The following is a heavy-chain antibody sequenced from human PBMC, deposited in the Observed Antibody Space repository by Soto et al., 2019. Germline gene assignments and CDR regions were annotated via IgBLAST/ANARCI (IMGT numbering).Heavy chain of an antibody. J-gene: IGHJ4*02. Sequence: SETLSLTCNVSGGSISSYYWSWIRQPPGKGLEWIGFIYYSGSTDYNPSLKSRASISVDRAKNQFSLKLTSVTAADSAVYFCARENSSGAYFDYWGQGILVTVSS. CDR3: ARENSSGAYFDY. V-gene: IGHV4-59*12. D-gene: IGHD3-10*01. CDR2: IYYSGST. CDR1: GGSISSYY.